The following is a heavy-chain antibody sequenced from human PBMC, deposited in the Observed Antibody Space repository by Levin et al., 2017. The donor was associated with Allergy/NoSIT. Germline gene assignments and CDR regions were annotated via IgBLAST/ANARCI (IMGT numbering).Heavy chain of an antibody. J-gene: IGHJ3*02. CDR3: ARQKIYDVWSGYYGGAFDS. CDR1: GFTVSSNY. CDR2: IYSGGST. D-gene: IGHD3-3*01. Sequence: GGSLRLSCAASGFTVSSNYMSWVRQAPGKGLEWVSVIYSGGSTYYADSVKGRFTISRDNSKNTLYLQMNSLRAEDTAVYYCARQKIYDVWSGYYGGAFDSWGQGTMVTVSS. V-gene: IGHV3-66*04.